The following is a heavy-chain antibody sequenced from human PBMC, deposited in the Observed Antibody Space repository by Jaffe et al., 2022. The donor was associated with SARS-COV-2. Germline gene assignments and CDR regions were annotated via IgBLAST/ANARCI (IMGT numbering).Heavy chain of an antibody. CDR3: ARGDYGGNSEPYFDY. D-gene: IGHD4-17*01. CDR1: GFTVSSNY. Sequence: EVQLVESGGGLVQPGGSLRLSCAASGFTVSSNYMSWVRQAPGKGLEWVSVIYSGGSTYYADSVKGRFTISRHNSKNTLYLQMNSLRAEDTAVYYCARGDYGGNSEPYFDYWGQGTLVTVSS. J-gene: IGHJ4*02. V-gene: IGHV3-53*04. CDR2: IYSGGST.